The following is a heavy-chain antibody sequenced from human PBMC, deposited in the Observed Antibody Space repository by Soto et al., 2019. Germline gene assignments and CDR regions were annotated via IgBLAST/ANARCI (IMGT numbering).Heavy chain of an antibody. CDR3: ASLRAARTPYGMDV. J-gene: IGHJ6*02. D-gene: IGHD6-6*01. CDR2: INHSGST. Sequence: SETLSLTCAVYGGSFSCYYWSWIREPPGKGLEWIGEINHSGSTNYNPSLKSRVTISVDTSKNQFSLKPSSVTAADTAVYYCASLRAARTPYGMDVWGQGTTVTVSS. V-gene: IGHV4-34*01. CDR1: GGSFSCYY.